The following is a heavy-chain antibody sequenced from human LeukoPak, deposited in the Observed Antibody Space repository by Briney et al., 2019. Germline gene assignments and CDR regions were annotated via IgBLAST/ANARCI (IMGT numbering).Heavy chain of an antibody. CDR1: GFKFSSYW. Sequence: PGGSLRLSCAVPGFKFSSYWMNWVRQVPGKGLMWVAHINTNGDSANYADSVKGRFTISRDNAKSTLSLQMNSLRAEDTAIYYCVRDNAYTFDYWGQGTLVTVSS. D-gene: IGHD5-24*01. CDR3: VRDNAYTFDY. V-gene: IGHV3-74*01. J-gene: IGHJ4*01. CDR2: INTNGDSA.